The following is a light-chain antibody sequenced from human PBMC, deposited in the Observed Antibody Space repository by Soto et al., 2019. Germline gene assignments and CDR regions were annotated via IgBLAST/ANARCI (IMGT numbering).Light chain of an antibody. CDR3: QQRSNWPT. CDR2: XAS. V-gene: IGKV3-11*01. Sequence: DIVLTQSPGTLSLSPGERATLSCRASQSVXSYLVWYEQKPGQAPRLRISXASNRATGIPARFSGSGSGTDFTITISSLEPEDFEVYYCQQRSNWPTFGQGTKVDIK. CDR1: QSVXSY. J-gene: IGKJ1*01.